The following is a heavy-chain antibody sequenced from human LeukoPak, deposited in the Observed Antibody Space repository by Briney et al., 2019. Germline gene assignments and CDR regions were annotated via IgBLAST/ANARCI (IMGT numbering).Heavy chain of an antibody. CDR3: ARMAVTTNWFDP. CDR1: GGSFSSYA. V-gene: IGHV1-69*01. CDR2: IIPIFGTA. J-gene: IGHJ5*02. Sequence: SVKVSCKASGGSFSSYAINWVRQAPGQGLEWMGGIIPIFGTANYAQKFQDRVTITADESTSTAYMELSSLRSEDTAVYYRARMAVTTNWFDPWGQGTLVTVSS. D-gene: IGHD4-11*01.